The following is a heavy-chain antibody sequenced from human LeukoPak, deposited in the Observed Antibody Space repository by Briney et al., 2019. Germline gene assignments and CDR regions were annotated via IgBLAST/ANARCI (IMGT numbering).Heavy chain of an antibody. CDR3: ATGGITMIAQLL. J-gene: IGHJ4*02. CDR1: GDSVSSNSAA. V-gene: IGHV6-1*01. Sequence: SQTLSLTCAISGDSVSSNSAAWNWIRQSPSRGLEWLGRTYYRSKWYNDYAVSVKSRITINPDTSKNQFSLKLSSVTAADTAVYYCATGGITMIAQLLWGQGTLVTVSS. CDR2: TYYRSKWYN. D-gene: IGHD3-22*01.